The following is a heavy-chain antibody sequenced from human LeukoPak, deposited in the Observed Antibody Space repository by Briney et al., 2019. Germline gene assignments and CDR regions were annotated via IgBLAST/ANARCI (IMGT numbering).Heavy chain of an antibody. Sequence: QSGGSLRLSCAASGFTFSTYAMSWVRQAPGKGLEWVSTISDSGAGTYYADSVKGRFTISRDNSRNTMYLQMNSLRAEDTAVYYCARGESFAFDVWGQGTMVTVSS. J-gene: IGHJ3*01. CDR1: GFTFSTYA. V-gene: IGHV3-23*01. CDR2: ISDSGAGT. CDR3: ARGESFAFDV.